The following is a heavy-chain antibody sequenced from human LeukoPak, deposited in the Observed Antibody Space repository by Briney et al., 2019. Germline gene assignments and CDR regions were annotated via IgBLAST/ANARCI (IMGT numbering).Heavy chain of an antibody. Sequence: SETLSLTCAVYGGSFSGYYWSWIRQPPGKGLEWIGEINHSGSTNYNPSLKSRVTISVDTSKNQFSLKLSSVTAADTAVYYCAKCLYYGSGPFDYWGQGTLVTVSS. D-gene: IGHD3-10*01. CDR2: INHSGST. J-gene: IGHJ4*02. V-gene: IGHV4-34*01. CDR1: GGSFSGYY. CDR3: AKCLYYGSGPFDY.